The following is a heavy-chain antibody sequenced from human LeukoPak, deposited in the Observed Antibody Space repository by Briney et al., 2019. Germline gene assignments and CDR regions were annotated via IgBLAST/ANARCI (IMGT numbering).Heavy chain of an antibody. CDR2: FDPANSET. V-gene: IGHV1-24*01. D-gene: IGHD1-26*01. CDR3: ARDGAANIPRFDP. Sequence: ASVKVSCKVSGNTLTDLFMHWVRQTPGKGLEWMGGFDPANSETRYAQKFQGRVTMTEDTSTDTAYMELSSLTSEDTAVYYCARDGAANIPRFDPWGQGTLVTVSS. J-gene: IGHJ5*02. CDR1: GNTLTDLF.